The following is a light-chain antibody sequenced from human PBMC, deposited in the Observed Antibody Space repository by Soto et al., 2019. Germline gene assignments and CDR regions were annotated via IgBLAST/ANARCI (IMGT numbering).Light chain of an antibody. V-gene: IGKV3-15*01. CDR2: GAS. J-gene: IGKJ1*01. CDR1: QSISSN. Sequence: EIVMTQSPATLSVSPGERATLSCRASQSISSNLAWYQQKPGQAPRLLIYGASTRATGIPARFSGSGSGTEFHLTISSLQSEDFAVYYCKHYNNWPPWTFGQGTKVEIK. CDR3: KHYNNWPPWT.